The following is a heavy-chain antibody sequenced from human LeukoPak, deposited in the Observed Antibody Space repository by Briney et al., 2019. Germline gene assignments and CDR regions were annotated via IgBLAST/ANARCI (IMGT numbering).Heavy chain of an antibody. J-gene: IGHJ6*02. Sequence: PGGSLRLSCAASGFTFSSYEMNWVRQAPGKGLEWVSYISSSGSTIYYADSVKGRFTISRDNAKNSLYLQMNSLRAEDTAVYYCARERTVTLGGYYYYGVDVWGQGTTVTVSS. V-gene: IGHV3-48*03. CDR3: ARERTVTLGGYYYYGVDV. CDR2: ISSSGSTI. D-gene: IGHD4-17*01. CDR1: GFTFSSYE.